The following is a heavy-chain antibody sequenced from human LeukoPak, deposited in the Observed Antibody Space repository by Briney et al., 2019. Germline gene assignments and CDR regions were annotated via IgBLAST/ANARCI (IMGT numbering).Heavy chain of an antibody. V-gene: IGHV3-30*02. J-gene: IGHJ4*02. D-gene: IGHD2-2*01. CDR2: IRYDGSNK. Sequence: GGSLRLSCAASGFTFSSYGMHWVRQAPGKGLEWVAFIRYDGSNKYYADSVKGRFTISRDNSKNTLYLQMNSLRAEDTAVYYCAKDKGGCSSTSCYLWWGQGTLVTVSS. CDR3: AKDKGGCSSTSCYLW. CDR1: GFTFSSYG.